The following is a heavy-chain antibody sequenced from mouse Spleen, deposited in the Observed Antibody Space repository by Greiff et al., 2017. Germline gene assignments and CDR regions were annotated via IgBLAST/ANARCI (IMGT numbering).Heavy chain of an antibody. J-gene: IGHJ1*01. CDR2: INPSTGGT. V-gene: IGHV1-42*01. D-gene: IGHD2-2*01. Sequence: EVQLQQSGPELVKPGASVKISCKASGYSFTGYYMNWVKQSPEKSLEWIGEINPSTGGTTYNQKFKAKATLTVDKSSSTAYMQLKSLTSEDSAVYYCARSGYDGYFDVWGAGTTVTVSS. CDR1: GYSFTGYY. CDR3: ARSGYDGYFDV.